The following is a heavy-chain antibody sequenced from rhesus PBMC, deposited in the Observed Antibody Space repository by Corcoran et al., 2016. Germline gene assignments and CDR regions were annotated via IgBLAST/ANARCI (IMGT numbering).Heavy chain of an antibody. V-gene: IGHV4-165*02. CDR1: GGPMSGYY. Sequence: QVQLLESGPGLVKPSETLSLTCAVSGGPMSGYYGNRYRQTPGKGLEHLGDIGGSAGTACYHPSLKGRVTFSLDTSMNQFSLKLSSVTAADTAVYYCARHISGDYFDYWGQGVLVTVSS. J-gene: IGHJ4*01. CDR2: IGGSAGTA. CDR3: ARHISGDYFDY.